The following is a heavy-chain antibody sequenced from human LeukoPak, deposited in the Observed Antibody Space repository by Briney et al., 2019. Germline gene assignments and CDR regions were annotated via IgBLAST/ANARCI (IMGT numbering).Heavy chain of an antibody. CDR2: ISYDGSYK. Sequence: PGGSLRLSCAASGFTFSSYAMSWARQAPGKGLEWVAGISYDGSYKYYTDSVEGRFTISRDNSKNTLYLRMNSLSAEDTAVYYCAKDRSSSRTWAFDYWGQGTLVTVSS. CDR3: AKDRSSSRTWAFDY. V-gene: IGHV3-30*18. CDR1: GFTFSSYA. J-gene: IGHJ4*02. D-gene: IGHD6-13*01.